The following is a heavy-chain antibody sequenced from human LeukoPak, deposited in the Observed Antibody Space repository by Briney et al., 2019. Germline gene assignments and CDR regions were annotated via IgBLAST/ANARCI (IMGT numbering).Heavy chain of an antibody. CDR2: IYYSGST. V-gene: IGHV4-59*01. Sequence: SETLSLTCTVSGGSISSYYWSWIRQPPGKGLEWIGYIYYSGSTNYNPSLKGRVTISVDTSKNQFSLKLSSVTAADTAVYYCARIRMATTNWFDPWGQGTLVTVSS. D-gene: IGHD5-12*01. J-gene: IGHJ5*02. CDR3: ARIRMATTNWFDP. CDR1: GGSISSYY.